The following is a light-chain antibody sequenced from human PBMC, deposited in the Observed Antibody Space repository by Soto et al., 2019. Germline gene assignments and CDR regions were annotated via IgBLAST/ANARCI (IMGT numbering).Light chain of an antibody. J-gene: IGLJ1*01. CDR1: RSHVGAYNY. V-gene: IGLV2-14*01. CDR3: SSLTTSFTYV. Sequence: QSALTQPASVSGSPGQSVAFSCTKTRSHVGAYNYISWYQQHPGKAPKLLLSEVSNRPSGVSDRCAGSKSGNTASLTISGLQAEDEADYCCSSLTTSFTYVFGAGTKVTV. CDR2: EVS.